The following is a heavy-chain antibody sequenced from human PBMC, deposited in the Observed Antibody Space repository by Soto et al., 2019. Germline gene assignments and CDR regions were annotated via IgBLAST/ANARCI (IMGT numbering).Heavy chain of an antibody. Sequence: HLVQSGPEVKKPGASVTVSCKTSGDTFTNFGLSWVRQAPGQGLEWMGWIATYNSNKNYAQKFQSRLTLTTDTSTSTGYRELKSLEYDDTAVYYCARVLRGVVNWFDPWGQGTLVTVSS. CDR3: ARVLRGVVNWFDP. J-gene: IGHJ5*02. CDR1: GDTFTNFG. V-gene: IGHV1-18*01. CDR2: IATYNSNK. D-gene: IGHD3-10*01.